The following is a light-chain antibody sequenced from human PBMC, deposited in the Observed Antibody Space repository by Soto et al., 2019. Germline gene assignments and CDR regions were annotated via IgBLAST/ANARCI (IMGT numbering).Light chain of an antibody. CDR2: DAS. J-gene: IGKJ1*01. CDR1: QSVSSY. V-gene: IGKV3-11*01. Sequence: EIVFTQSPATLSLSPGERATLSCRASQSVSSYLAWYQQKPGQAPRLLIYDASNRATGIPARFSGSGSGTDFTLTISSLEPEDFAVYYCQQRSNLPRTFGQGTKVEIK. CDR3: QQRSNLPRT.